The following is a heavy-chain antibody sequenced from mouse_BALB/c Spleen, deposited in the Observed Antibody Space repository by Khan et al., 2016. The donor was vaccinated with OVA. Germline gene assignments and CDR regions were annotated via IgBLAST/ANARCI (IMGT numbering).Heavy chain of an antibody. Sequence: QVRLQQSGAELARPGASVKMSCKASGYTFTSYTIHWIKLGPGQGLEWIGFINPSNGYTNYNQKFKDKATLTADKSSTTVYMQLSSLTSDDSAVYNCVRDGAYHRNDGWFAYWGQGTLVTVSA. J-gene: IGHJ3*01. D-gene: IGHD2-14*01. CDR3: VRDGAYHRNDGWFAY. V-gene: IGHV1-4*01. CDR2: INPSNGYT. CDR1: GYTFTSYT.